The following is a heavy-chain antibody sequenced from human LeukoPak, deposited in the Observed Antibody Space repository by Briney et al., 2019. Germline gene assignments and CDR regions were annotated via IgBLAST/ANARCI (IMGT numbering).Heavy chain of an antibody. CDR2: IIPIFGTT. J-gene: IGHJ4*02. D-gene: IGHD4-17*01. CDR1: GGTLSRYA. Sequence: SVKVSCKASGGTLSRYAISWVRQAPGQGLEWMGGIIPIFGTTNHAQKFQGRVTITADESTSTAYMELSSLRSEDTAVYYCTRDSTYGLSDYWGQGTLVTVSS. V-gene: IGHV1-69*01. CDR3: TRDSTYGLSDY.